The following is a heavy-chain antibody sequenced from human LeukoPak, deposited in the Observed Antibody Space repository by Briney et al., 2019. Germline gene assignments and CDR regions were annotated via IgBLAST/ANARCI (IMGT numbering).Heavy chain of an antibody. V-gene: IGHV4-34*01. Sequence: SETLSLTCAVYGGSFSGYYWSWIRQPPGKGLEWIGEINHSGSTNYNPSLKSRVTISVDTSKNQFSLKLSPVTAADTAVYYCARVGEGSWFDPWGQGTLVTVSS. CDR2: INHSGST. D-gene: IGHD2-15*01. J-gene: IGHJ5*02. CDR3: ARVGEGSWFDP. CDR1: GGSFSGYY.